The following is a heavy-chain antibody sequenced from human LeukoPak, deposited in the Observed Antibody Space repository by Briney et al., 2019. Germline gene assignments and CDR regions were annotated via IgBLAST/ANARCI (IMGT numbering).Heavy chain of an antibody. CDR1: GYTFTSYD. D-gene: IGHD3-10*01. CDR2: MNPNRGNT. Sequence: ASVKVSCKGSGYTFTSYDINWVRQATGQGREWMGWMNPNRGNTGYAQKFQGRVTMTRNTSISTAYMELSSLRSEDTAVYYCARVLYGSGSYYNVNAFDIWGQGTMVTVSS. J-gene: IGHJ3*02. V-gene: IGHV1-8*01. CDR3: ARVLYGSGSYYNVNAFDI.